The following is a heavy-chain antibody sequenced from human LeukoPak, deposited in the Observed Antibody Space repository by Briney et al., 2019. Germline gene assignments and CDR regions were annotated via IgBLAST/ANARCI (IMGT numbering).Heavy chain of an antibody. Sequence: GGSLRLSCVVSGFTFSMDGMSWVRQAPGKGLEWVAAVSSTGSGTYYPDPLKGRFIISRDNSQNTVFLQMNSLRPEDTAFYFCAKDGQLLWFGPTDAWGHGILVTVFS. D-gene: IGHD3-10*01. V-gene: IGHV3-23*01. CDR1: GFTFSMDG. CDR3: AKDGQLLWFGPTDA. CDR2: VSSTGSGT. J-gene: IGHJ5*01.